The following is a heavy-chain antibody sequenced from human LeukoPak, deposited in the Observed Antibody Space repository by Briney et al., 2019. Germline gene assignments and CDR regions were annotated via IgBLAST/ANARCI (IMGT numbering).Heavy chain of an antibody. Sequence: GRSLRLSCVASGFIFSDYGIQSVRQAPGKGLEWVAVIAYDVNNTYYGDSVRGRFTIYRDNSKKMVYLEMNSLRVEDTAVYYCAKTGMLRRVGYLDVWGKGTAVIVSS. CDR1: GFIFSDYG. J-gene: IGHJ6*04. CDR3: AKTGMLRRVGYLDV. D-gene: IGHD1-1*01. CDR2: IAYDVNNT. V-gene: IGHV3-30*18.